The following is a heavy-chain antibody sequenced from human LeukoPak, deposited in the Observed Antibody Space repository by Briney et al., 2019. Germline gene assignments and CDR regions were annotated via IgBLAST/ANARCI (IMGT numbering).Heavy chain of an antibody. Sequence: RGESLKISCKASVYSSTSYWIGWVRHMPRESLEWMGIIYPGDSDTRYSPSFQGQVTISADKSISTAYLQWSSLKASDTAMYDCARGPGFWSGYFDYWGQGTLVTVSS. CDR1: VYSSTSYW. D-gene: IGHD3-3*01. CDR2: IYPGDSDT. J-gene: IGHJ4*02. V-gene: IGHV5-51*01. CDR3: ARGPGFWSGYFDY.